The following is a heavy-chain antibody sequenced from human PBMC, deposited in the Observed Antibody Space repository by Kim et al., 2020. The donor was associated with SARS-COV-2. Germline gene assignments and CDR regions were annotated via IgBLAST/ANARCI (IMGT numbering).Heavy chain of an antibody. V-gene: IGHV4-34*01. D-gene: IGHD6-13*01. CDR1: GGSFSGYY. CDR2: INHSGST. Sequence: SETLSLTCAVYGGSFSGYYWSWIRQPPGKGLEWIGEINHSGSTNYNPSLKSRVTISVDTSKNQFSLKLSSLTAADTAVYYCARVLRGIAAAGTYYYYGM. CDR3: ARVLRGIAAAGTYYYYGM. J-gene: IGHJ6*01.